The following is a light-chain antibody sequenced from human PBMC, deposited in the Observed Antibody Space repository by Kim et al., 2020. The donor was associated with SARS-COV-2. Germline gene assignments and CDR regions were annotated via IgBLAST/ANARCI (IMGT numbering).Light chain of an antibody. CDR1: SASVSTYHY. J-gene: IGLJ3*02. V-gene: IGLV8-61*01. Sequence: QTVVTQEPSFSVSPGGTVTLTCGLSSASVSTYHYPSWYQQTPGQAPRTLIYSTNTRSSGVPDRFSGSILGTKAALTITGAQADDESDYHCVLYMGSGIWVFGGGTQLTVL. CDR3: VLYMGSGIWV. CDR2: STN.